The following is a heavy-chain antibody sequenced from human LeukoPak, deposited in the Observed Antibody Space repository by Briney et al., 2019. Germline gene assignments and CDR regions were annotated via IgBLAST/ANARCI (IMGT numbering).Heavy chain of an antibody. D-gene: IGHD3-10*01. CDR3: ARESSGSPFDY. CDR1: GYSISSGYY. Sequence: PSETLSLTCTVSGYSISSGYYWGWIRQPPGKGLEWIGSIYHSGSTYYNPSLKSRVTISVDTSKNQFSLKLSSVTAADTAVYYCARESSGSPFDYWGQGTLVTVFS. J-gene: IGHJ4*02. V-gene: IGHV4-38-2*02. CDR2: IYHSGST.